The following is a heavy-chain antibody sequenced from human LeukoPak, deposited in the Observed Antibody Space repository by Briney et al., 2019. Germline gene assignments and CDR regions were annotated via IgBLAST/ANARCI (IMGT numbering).Heavy chain of an antibody. D-gene: IGHD6-19*01. CDR2: INPNSGGT. Sequence: GASVKVSCKASGYTFTGYYMHWVRQAPGQGLEWMGWINPNSGGTNYAQKFQGWVTMTRDTSISTAYMELSRLRSDDTAMYYCARDNSGWSHYYYYYGMDVWGQGTTVTVSS. V-gene: IGHV1-2*04. CDR3: ARDNSGWSHYYYYYGMDV. CDR1: GYTFTGYY. J-gene: IGHJ6*02.